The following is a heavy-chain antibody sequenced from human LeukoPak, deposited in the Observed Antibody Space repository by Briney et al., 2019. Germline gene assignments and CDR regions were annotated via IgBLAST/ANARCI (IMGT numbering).Heavy chain of an antibody. CDR1: GFTFSNFG. J-gene: IGHJ4*02. Sequence: GGTLRLSCAASGFTFSNFGMSWVHQAPGKGLEWVSAISGSGVSTYYADSVKGRFTISRDNSKNTLYLQMNSLRAEDTAVYYCARDYRARLDYWGQGTLVTVSS. CDR3: ARDYRARLDY. CDR2: ISGSGVST. V-gene: IGHV3-23*01.